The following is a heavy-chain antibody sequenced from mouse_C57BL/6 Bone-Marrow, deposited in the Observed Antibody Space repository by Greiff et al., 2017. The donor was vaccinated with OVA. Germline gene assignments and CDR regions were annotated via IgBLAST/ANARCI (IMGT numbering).Heavy chain of an antibody. CDR1: GFTFSSYA. V-gene: IGHV5-4*01. CDR2: ISDGGSYT. J-gene: IGHJ4*01. CDR3: ARDSYDGSGYAMDY. Sequence: EVKLMESGGGLVKPGGSLKLSCAASGFTFSSYAMSWVRQTPEKRLEWVATISDGGSYTYYPDNVKGRFTISRDNAKNNLYLQMSHLKSEDTAMYYCARDSYDGSGYAMDYWGQGTSVTDSS. D-gene: IGHD1-1*01.